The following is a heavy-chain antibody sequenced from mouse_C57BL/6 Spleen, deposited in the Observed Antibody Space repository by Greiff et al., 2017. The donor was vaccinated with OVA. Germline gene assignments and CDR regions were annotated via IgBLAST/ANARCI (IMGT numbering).Heavy chain of an antibody. J-gene: IGHJ3*01. Sequence: ESGPGLVKPSQSLSLTCSVTGYSITSGYYWNWIRQFPGNKLEWMGYISYDGSNNYNPSLKNRISITRDTSKNQFFLKLNSVTTEDTATYYCADYYDYDGTFADWGQGTLVTVSA. D-gene: IGHD2-4*01. CDR3: ADYYDYDGTFAD. CDR2: ISYDGSN. V-gene: IGHV3-6*01. CDR1: GYSITSGYY.